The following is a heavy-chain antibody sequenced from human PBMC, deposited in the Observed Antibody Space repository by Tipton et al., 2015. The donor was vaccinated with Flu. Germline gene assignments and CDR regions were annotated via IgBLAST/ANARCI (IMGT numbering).Heavy chain of an antibody. V-gene: IGHV1-69*01. CDR2: IIPIFGTA. D-gene: IGHD4-11*01. Sequence: QLVQSGAEVKKPGSSVKVSCKASGGTFSSYAISWVRQAPGQGLEWMGGIIPIFGTANYAQKFQGRVTITADESTSTAYMELSSLRSEDTAVYYWASETTVTPYYSYGMDVWGQGTTVTVSS. CDR3: ASETTVTPYYSYGMDV. J-gene: IGHJ6*02. CDR1: GGTFSSYA.